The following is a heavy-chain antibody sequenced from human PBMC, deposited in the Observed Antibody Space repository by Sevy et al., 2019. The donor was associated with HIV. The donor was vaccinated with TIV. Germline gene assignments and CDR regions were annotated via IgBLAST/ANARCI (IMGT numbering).Heavy chain of an antibody. Sequence: ASVKVSCKASGYTFTGYYMHWVRQAPGQGLEWMGWINPNSGGTNYAQKFQGRVTMTRDTSISTAYMELSRLRSDDTAVYYCASLRATILGVADKLSFDYWGQGTLVTVSS. V-gene: IGHV1-2*02. CDR2: INPNSGGT. D-gene: IGHD3-3*01. J-gene: IGHJ4*02. CDR3: ASLRATILGVADKLSFDY. CDR1: GYTFTGYY.